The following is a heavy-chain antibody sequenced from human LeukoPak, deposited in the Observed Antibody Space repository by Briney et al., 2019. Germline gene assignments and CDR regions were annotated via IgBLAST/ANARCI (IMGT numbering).Heavy chain of an antibody. J-gene: IGHJ4*02. Sequence: GGSLRLSCAISGITLSNYGMSWVRQPPGKGLEWVAGLSARGGSTNYADSVKGWFNISRDNPKHTLYLQMNRLRAEDTDVYFCAKRGVVIRVILVGFHKEAYYFDSWGQGALVTVSS. V-gene: IGHV3-23*01. CDR1: GITLSNYG. CDR2: LSARGGST. D-gene: IGHD3-10*01. CDR3: AKRGVVIRVILVGFHKEAYYFDS.